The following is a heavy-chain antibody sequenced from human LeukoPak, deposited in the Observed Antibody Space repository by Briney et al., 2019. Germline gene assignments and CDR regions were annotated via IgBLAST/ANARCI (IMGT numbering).Heavy chain of an antibody. CDR3: AKVLGGSGREYYYYYGMDV. J-gene: IGHJ6*02. CDR2: ISGSGGST. V-gene: IGHV3-23*01. Sequence: GGSVRLSCASSGFIYSSYAMSWVRQAPGRGLEGVSAISGSGGSTYYADSVKGRFAISRDNSKNTLYLQMNSLRAEDTAVYYCAKVLGGSGREYYYYYGMDVWGQGTTVTVSS. CDR1: GFIYSSYA. D-gene: IGHD3-10*01.